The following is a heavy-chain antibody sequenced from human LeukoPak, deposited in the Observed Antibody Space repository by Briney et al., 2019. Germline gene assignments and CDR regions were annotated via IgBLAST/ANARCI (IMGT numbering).Heavy chain of an antibody. CDR3: ATRSGPYQPNNWFDP. Sequence: PGGSLRLPCAASGFTFSSYSMSWVRQAPGKGLEWISSTSSSSSYIYYADSVKGRFTISIDNAKNSLYLQMNSLRAEDTAVYYCATRSGPYQPNNWFDPWGQGTLVTVSS. V-gene: IGHV3-21*01. CDR2: TSSSSSYI. CDR1: GFTFSSYS. J-gene: IGHJ5*02. D-gene: IGHD2-15*01.